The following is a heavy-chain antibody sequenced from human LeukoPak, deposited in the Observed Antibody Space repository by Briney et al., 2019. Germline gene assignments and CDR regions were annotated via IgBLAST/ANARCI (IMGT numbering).Heavy chain of an antibody. V-gene: IGHV3-21*01. Sequence: GGSLRLSCAASGFTFSSYSMNWVRQAPGKGLEWVSSISSSSSYIYYADSVKGRFTISRDNAKNSLYLQVNSLRAEDTAVYYCTRVVLVGTTYSYFDYWGQGTLVTVSS. CDR1: GFTFSSYS. CDR3: TRVVLVGTTYSYFDY. CDR2: ISSSSSYI. D-gene: IGHD1-26*01. J-gene: IGHJ4*02.